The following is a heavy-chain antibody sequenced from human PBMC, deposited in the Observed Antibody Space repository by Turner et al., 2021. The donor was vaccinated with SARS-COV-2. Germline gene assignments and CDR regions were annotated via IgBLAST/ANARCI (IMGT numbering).Heavy chain of an antibody. CDR2: FYKIGSI. D-gene: IGHD1-1*01. CDR3: ARHQGSTSGYDHGMNV. Sequence: QVQLQQSGPGLVRPSETLSPTCPVSGGSISSKSWSWIRQSPGRGLEWIGYFYKIGSIDYNPTLRSRVTISVDTSKNQLSLNLISMTAADTAVYYCARHQGSTSGYDHGMNVWGQGTAVIVSS. V-gene: IGHV4-59*08. CDR1: GGSISSKS. J-gene: IGHJ6*02.